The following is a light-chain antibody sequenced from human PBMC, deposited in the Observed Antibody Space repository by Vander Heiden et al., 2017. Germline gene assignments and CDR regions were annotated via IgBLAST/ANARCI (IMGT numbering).Light chain of an antibody. Sequence: DIQMTQSPSSLSASVGDRVTITCRASQSISSYLNWYQQKPGKAPKLLIYAASSLQSGVPSRCSGSGSGTDFTLTISSLQPEDFATYYCQQSYSMWTFGQGTKVEIK. CDR3: QQSYSMWT. CDR2: AAS. V-gene: IGKV1-39*01. J-gene: IGKJ1*01. CDR1: QSISSY.